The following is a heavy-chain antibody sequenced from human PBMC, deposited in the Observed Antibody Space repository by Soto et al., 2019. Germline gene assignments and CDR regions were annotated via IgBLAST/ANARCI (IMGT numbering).Heavy chain of an antibody. V-gene: IGHV4-30-2*01. Sequence: SETLALTCAVSGGSISSGGYSWSWIRQPPGKGLEWIGYIYHSGSTYYNPSLKSRVTISVDRSKNQFSLKLSSVTAADTAVYYCARGVRFPQFDYWGQGTLVTVSS. J-gene: IGHJ4*02. CDR3: ARGVRFPQFDY. CDR2: IYHSGST. D-gene: IGHD3-3*01. CDR1: GGSISSGGYS.